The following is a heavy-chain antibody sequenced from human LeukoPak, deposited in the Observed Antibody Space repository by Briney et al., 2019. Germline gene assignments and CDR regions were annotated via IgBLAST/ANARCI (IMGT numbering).Heavy chain of an antibody. Sequence: SETLSLNGGVPGGSIISSNYDWGGSRQPLGKGLEWVGSIHQSGSGRSYYNTSLKSRVTISGDTSKNQFFLRLSSVTAADTAVYYCASTLRFLPYRRFDYWGQGTLVTVPS. CDR1: GGSIISSNYD. CDR3: ASTLRFLPYRRFDY. V-gene: IGHV4-39*01. J-gene: IGHJ4*02. D-gene: IGHD3-3*01. CDR2: IHQSGSGRS.